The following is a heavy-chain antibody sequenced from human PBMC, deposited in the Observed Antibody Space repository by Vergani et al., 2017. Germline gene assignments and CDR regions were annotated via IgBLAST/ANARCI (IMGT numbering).Heavy chain of an antibody. Sequence: QVQLQQWGAGLLKPSETLSLTCAVYGGSFSGYYWSWIRQPPGKGLEWIGEINHSGSTNYNPSLKSRVTISVDTSKNQFSLKLSSVTAADTAVYYCAIGIAAAGDXFDPWGQGTLVTVSS. CDR1: GGSFSGYY. CDR3: AIGIAAAGDXFDP. CDR2: INHSGST. J-gene: IGHJ5*02. D-gene: IGHD6-13*01. V-gene: IGHV4-34*01.